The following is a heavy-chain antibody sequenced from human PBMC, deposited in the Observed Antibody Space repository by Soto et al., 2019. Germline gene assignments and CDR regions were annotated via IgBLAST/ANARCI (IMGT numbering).Heavy chain of an antibody. CDR1: GYTFTAYG. CDR3: TRELNTESSAYYSFAY. Sequence: ASLKVSCKTSGYTFTAYGLAWLRQAPGQRPEWMGWVSTNDDRTNYAQKFQGRVTMTTDRSTTTTYMELRSLRADDTAVYYCTRELNTESSAYYSFAYWGQGTLVTVSS. CDR2: VSTNDDRT. J-gene: IGHJ4*02. D-gene: IGHD3-22*01. V-gene: IGHV1-18*01.